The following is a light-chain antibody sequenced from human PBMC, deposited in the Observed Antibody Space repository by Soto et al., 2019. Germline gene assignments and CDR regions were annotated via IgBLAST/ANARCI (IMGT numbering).Light chain of an antibody. Sequence: IQMTQSPSTLSASVGDRVTITCRASQSISSWLAWYHQKPGKAPKLLIYDASSLESGVPSRFSGSGSGTEFTLTISSLQPDDFATYYCQQYNSYSRTFGQGTKVDIK. V-gene: IGKV1-5*01. CDR1: QSISSW. CDR2: DAS. J-gene: IGKJ1*01. CDR3: QQYNSYSRT.